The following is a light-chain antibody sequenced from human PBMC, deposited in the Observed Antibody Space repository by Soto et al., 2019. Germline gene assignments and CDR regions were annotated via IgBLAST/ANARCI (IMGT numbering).Light chain of an antibody. CDR1: SSDVGGYNY. Sequence: QSALTQPASVSGSPGQSITISCTGTSSDVGGYNYVSWYQQHPGKAPKLMIYDVSNRPSGVSNRFSGSKSGNTASLTISGLQAVDEADYYCSSYTSSSTLLVVFGGGTKLTVL. CDR3: SSYTSSSTLLVV. J-gene: IGLJ2*01. V-gene: IGLV2-14*01. CDR2: DVS.